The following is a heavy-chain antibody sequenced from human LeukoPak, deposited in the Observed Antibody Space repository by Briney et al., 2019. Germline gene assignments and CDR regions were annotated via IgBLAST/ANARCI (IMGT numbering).Heavy chain of an antibody. CDR2: ISAYNGNT. D-gene: IGHD3-10*01. Sequence: ASVKVSCKASGYTFTSYGISWVRQAPGQGLEWMGWISAYNGNTNYAQKLQGRVTMTTDTSTSTAYMELRSLRSDDTAVYYCARVTIRGWFGELLPYYYFDYWGQGTLVTVSS. CDR1: GYTFTSYG. CDR3: ARVTIRGWFGELLPYYYFDY. J-gene: IGHJ4*02. V-gene: IGHV1-18*01.